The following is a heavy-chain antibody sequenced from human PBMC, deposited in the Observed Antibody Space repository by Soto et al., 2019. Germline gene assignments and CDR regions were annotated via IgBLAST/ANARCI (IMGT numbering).Heavy chain of an antibody. CDR2: IYSGGST. V-gene: IGHV3-53*01. CDR3: ASVPTIFGVVTNYNGMDV. J-gene: IGHJ6*02. Sequence: EVQLVESGGGLIQPGGSLRLSCAASGFTVSSNYMSWVRQAPGKGLEWVSVIYSGGSTYYADSVKGRCTISRDNSKNTVYIQMNSLRAEDTALYYCASVPTIFGVVTNYNGMDVWGQGNTVTVSS. CDR1: GFTVSSNY. D-gene: IGHD3-3*01.